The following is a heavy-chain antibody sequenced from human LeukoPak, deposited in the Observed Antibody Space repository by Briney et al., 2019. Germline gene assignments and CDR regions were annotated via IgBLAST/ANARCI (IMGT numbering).Heavy chain of an antibody. CDR3: VRDYHYYIDV. J-gene: IGHJ6*03. CDR1: GFTFSSYW. V-gene: IGHV3-74*01. CDR2: IYNDGSRT. Sequence: GGSLRLSCAASGFTFSSYWMHWVRQAPGKGLVSVSYIYNDGSRTNYADSVKGRFTISRDNAKNTLYLQMNSLRAEDTAIYYCVRDYHYYIDVWGKGTTVIVSS.